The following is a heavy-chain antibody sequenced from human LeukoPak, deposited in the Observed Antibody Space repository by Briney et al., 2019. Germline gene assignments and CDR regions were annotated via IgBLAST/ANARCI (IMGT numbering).Heavy chain of an antibody. CDR2: VYYRRST. CDR1: AGSISNGDYF. CDR3: ARGIYGTGY. D-gene: IGHD4-17*01. J-gene: IGHJ4*01. Sequence: SQTLSFTCTVYAGSISNGDYFWSWLRQPPGKGLERIGYVYYRRSTYNNPSLKSRVTISVDTSKNQVSLMLSSVTAADTAVYYCARGIYGTGYWGQGTLVTVSS. V-gene: IGHV4-30-4*01.